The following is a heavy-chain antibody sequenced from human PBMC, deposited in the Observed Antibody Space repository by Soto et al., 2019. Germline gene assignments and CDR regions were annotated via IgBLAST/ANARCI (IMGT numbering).Heavy chain of an antibody. J-gene: IGHJ4*02. V-gene: IGHV1-18*01. Sequence: QVQLVQSGAEVKKPGASVKVSCKASGYTFTSYGISWVRQAPGQGREWMGWISAYNGNTNYAQKLQGRVNMTTDTSTSTAYMELRSLRSDDTAVYYCAGYYYDSSGYYGPFDYWGQGTLVTVSS. CDR1: GYTFTSYG. D-gene: IGHD3-22*01. CDR2: ISAYNGNT. CDR3: AGYYYDSSGYYGPFDY.